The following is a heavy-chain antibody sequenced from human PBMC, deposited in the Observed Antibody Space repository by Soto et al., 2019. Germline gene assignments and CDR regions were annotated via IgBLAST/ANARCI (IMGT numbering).Heavy chain of an antibody. D-gene: IGHD3-16*01. CDR1: GFTFSNAW. V-gene: IGHV3-15*01. CDR2: IKSKTDGGTT. J-gene: IGHJ4*02. CDR3: TTDSLSPDWGVC. Sequence: AGGSLRLSCAASGFTFSNAWMSWVRQAPGKGLEWVGRIKSKTDGGTTDYAAPVKGRFTISRDDSKNTLYLQMNSLKTEDTAVYYCTTDSLSPDWGVCWGQGTLVTVSS.